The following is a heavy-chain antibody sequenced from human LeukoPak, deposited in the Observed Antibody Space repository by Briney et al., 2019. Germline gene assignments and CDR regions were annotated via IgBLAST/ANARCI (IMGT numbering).Heavy chain of an antibody. Sequence: PGGSLRLSCAASGFTFSSYAMSWVRQAPGKGLQWVSVVSSSGGSTNYADSVKGRFTISRDNSKNTLYLQMNSLRAEDTAVYYCAKGPSGSSPYYFDYWGQGTLVTVSS. CDR1: GFTFSSYA. CDR2: VSSSGGST. D-gene: IGHD1-26*01. V-gene: IGHV3-23*01. CDR3: AKGPSGSSPYYFDY. J-gene: IGHJ4*02.